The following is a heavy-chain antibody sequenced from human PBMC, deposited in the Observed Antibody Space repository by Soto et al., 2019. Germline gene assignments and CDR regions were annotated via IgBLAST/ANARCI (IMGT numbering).Heavy chain of an antibody. CDR1: GYTFSTYG. CDR2: INGYNGNT. CDR3: ARMGDVTYYYYGMDV. V-gene: IGHV1-18*01. Sequence: ASVKVACKASGYTFSTYGITWVRQAPGQGLEWMGWINGYNGNTNYAPKLQGRITMTTDTSTTTAYMELRSLRSDDTAVYYSARMGDVTYYYYGMDVWGQGTTVTVS. D-gene: IGHD3-16*01. J-gene: IGHJ6*02.